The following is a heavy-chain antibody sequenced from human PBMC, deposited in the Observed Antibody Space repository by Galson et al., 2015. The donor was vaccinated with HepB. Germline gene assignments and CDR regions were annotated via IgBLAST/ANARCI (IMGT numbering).Heavy chain of an antibody. V-gene: IGHV2-5*02. J-gene: IGHJ5*02. CDR3: AHRTYSSSWYGGDWFDP. Sequence: PALVKPTQTLTLTCTFSGFSLSTSGVGVGWIRQPPGKALEWLALIYWDDDKRYSPSLKSRLTITKDTSKNQVVLTMTNMDPADTATYYCAHRTYSSSWYGGDWFDPWGQGTLVTVSS. CDR2: IYWDDDK. CDR1: GFSLSTSGVG. D-gene: IGHD6-13*01.